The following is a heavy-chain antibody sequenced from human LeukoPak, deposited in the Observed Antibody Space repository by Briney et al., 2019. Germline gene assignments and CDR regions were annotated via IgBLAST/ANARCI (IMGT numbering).Heavy chain of an antibody. CDR2: IYYTGST. V-gene: IGHV4-59*08. CDR1: GGSIPSYY. Sequence: WETLTLPSTVSGGSIPSYYCSWIRQPPGKGLEWIAYIYYTGSTNYNPSLKSRASISVDTSKNLCSLRLSSVTAADTAVYYCAGHAIYTGGYSGCIDSWGLGTLVTVSS. CDR3: AGHAIYTGGYSGCIDS. J-gene: IGHJ4*02. D-gene: IGHD2-21*01.